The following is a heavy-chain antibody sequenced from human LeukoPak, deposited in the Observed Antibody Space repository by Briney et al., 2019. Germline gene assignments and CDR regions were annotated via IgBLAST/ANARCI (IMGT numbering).Heavy chain of an antibody. Sequence: PSETLSLTCTVSGGSISSSSYYWGWIRQPPGKGLEWTGSIYYSGSTYYNPSLKSRVTISVDTSKNQFSLKLSSVTAADTAVYYCARPFAFGGSTAHDYFDYWGQGTLVTVSS. CDR2: IYYSGST. D-gene: IGHD1-26*01. CDR3: ARPFAFGGSTAHDYFDY. CDR1: GGSISSSSYY. V-gene: IGHV4-39*01. J-gene: IGHJ4*02.